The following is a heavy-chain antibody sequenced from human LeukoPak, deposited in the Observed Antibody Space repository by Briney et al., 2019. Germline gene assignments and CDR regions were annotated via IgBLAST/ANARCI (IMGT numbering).Heavy chain of an antibody. Sequence: ETLSLTCTVSGGSLNTPNYYWGWIRQTPGKGLEWVSAISGSGGSTYYADSVKGRFTISRDNSKNTLYLQMNSLRAEDTAVYYCAKRRGLELLYYYYMDVWGKGTTVTVSS. V-gene: IGHV3-23*01. CDR1: GGSLNTPNYY. J-gene: IGHJ6*03. D-gene: IGHD1-7*01. CDR3: AKRRGLELLYYYYMDV. CDR2: ISGSGGST.